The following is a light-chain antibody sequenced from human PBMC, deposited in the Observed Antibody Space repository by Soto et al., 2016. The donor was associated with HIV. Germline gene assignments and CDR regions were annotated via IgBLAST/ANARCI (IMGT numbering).Light chain of an antibody. Sequence: AIQMTQSPSSLSASVGDRVSITCRASQGIRNDLGWYQQEPGKAPKLLIYDASNLQSGVPSRFSGSGSGTEFTLTISSLQPEDFATYYCQQYYSYPPLTFGGGTKVEIK. CDR1: QGIRND. CDR3: QQYYSYPPLT. CDR2: DAS. J-gene: IGKJ4*01. V-gene: IGKV1-6*01.